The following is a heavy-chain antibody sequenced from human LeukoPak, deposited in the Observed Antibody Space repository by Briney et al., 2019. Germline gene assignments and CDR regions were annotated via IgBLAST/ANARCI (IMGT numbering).Heavy chain of an antibody. CDR2: MNSDGSAT. Sequence: GGSLRLSCAASGFSFSNYWMHWVRQAPGKGLVWVTRMNSDGSATYYADSVQGRFTISRDNAKNTLYLQMNNLRAEDTAMYFCAKGPNYFDSWGQGTLVTGSS. CDR1: GFSFSNYW. J-gene: IGHJ4*02. V-gene: IGHV3-74*01. CDR3: AKGPNYFDS.